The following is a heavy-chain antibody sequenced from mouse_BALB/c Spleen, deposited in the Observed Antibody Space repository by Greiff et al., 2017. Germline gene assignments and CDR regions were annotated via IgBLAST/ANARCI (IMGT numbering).Heavy chain of an antibody. V-gene: IGHV1-87*01. CDR1: GYTFTSYW. CDR3: ARWYGYDDDFDY. CDR2: IYPGDGDT. Sequence: VLLLQSGAELARPGASVKLSCKASGYTFTSYWMQWVKQRPGQGLEWIGAIYPGDGDTRYTQKFKGKATLTADKSSSTAYMQLSSLASEDSAVYYCARWYGYDDDFDYWGQGTTLTVSS. D-gene: IGHD2-2*01. J-gene: IGHJ2*01.